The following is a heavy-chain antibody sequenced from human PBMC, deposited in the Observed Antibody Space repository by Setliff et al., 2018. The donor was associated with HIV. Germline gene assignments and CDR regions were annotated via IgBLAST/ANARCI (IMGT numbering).Heavy chain of an antibody. D-gene: IGHD3-22*01. J-gene: IGHJ5*02. CDR1: GYRFTSYW. Sequence: GESLKISCKASGYRFTSYWIAWVRQMPGKGPEWMGIIYPGDSDTRYNPSFQGQVTISVDKSLDSAYLQWNTLKASDTAMYYCARSNRGYDSRGFYRENWFDPWGQGTQVTVSS. CDR3: ARSNRGYDSRGFYRENWFDP. V-gene: IGHV5-51*01. CDR2: IYPGDSDT.